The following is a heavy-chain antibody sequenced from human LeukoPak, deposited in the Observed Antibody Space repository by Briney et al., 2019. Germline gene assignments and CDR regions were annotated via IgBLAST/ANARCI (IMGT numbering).Heavy chain of an antibody. D-gene: IGHD3-16*01. CDR3: ARDYVGDNWFDP. CDR1: GYTFTDCY. CDR2: ISPNSGGT. J-gene: IGHJ5*02. Sequence: ASVKLSCKASGYTFTDCYMHWVRQAPGQGLEWMGWISPNSGGTNYAQKFQGRVTMSRDTSISTAYIELSRLRSDDTAVYYCARDYVGDNWFDPWGQGTLVTASS. V-gene: IGHV1-2*02.